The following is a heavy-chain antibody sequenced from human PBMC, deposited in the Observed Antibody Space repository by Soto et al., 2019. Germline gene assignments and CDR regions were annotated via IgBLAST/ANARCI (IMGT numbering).Heavy chain of an antibody. CDR3: ARDQESGSFFPYYYGMDV. V-gene: IGHV3-48*03. CDR2: ISSSGITI. J-gene: IGHJ6*02. CDR1: GFTFSSYE. D-gene: IGHD3-3*01. Sequence: EVQLVESGGGLLQPGRSMRLSCANSGFTFSSYEMNWLHHAPRKGLERVSYISSSGITIYYPDSVTGRFTISRNNAKNSLYRQMDSLRAEDTAVYYCARDQESGSFFPYYYGMDVWRQVTTVTVAS.